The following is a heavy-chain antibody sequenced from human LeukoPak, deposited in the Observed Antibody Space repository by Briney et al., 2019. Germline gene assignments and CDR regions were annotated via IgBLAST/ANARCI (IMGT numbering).Heavy chain of an antibody. D-gene: IGHD3-10*01. CDR3: AKAWNYVSGSHSSYAIDC. V-gene: IGHV3-30*02. J-gene: IGHJ4*02. Sequence: DSVKGRFTIARDNSKGSLYMEMNSLRAEDTAVYYCAKAWNYVSGSHSSYAIDCWGQGALVTVSS.